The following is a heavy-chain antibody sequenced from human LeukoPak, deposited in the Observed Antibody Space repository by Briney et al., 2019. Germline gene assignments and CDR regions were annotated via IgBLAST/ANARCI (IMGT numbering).Heavy chain of an antibody. D-gene: IGHD3-9*01. Sequence: GGSLRLSCAASGFTFDDYAMHWVRQAPGKGLDWVSGISWNSGDIVYADSVKGRFTTSRDNAENSLYLQMNSLTSEDTALYYCAKSRYYDILTGQTYYFDYWGQGTLVTVSS. CDR3: AKSRYYDILTGQTYYFDY. CDR2: ISWNSGDI. J-gene: IGHJ4*02. V-gene: IGHV3-9*01. CDR1: GFTFDDYA.